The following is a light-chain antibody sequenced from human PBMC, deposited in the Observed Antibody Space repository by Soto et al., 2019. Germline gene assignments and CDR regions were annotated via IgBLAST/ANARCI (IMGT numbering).Light chain of an antibody. V-gene: IGKV1-5*03. CDR1: QNINSW. CDR3: QHYNSYSEA. Sequence: DIQLPQSPSTLSASLGDRVTITCRASQNINSWLAWYQQKPGKAPNLLIYKASTLKSGVPSRFSGSGSGTEFTLTISSLQPDDFATYYCQHYNSYSEAFGQGTKVDIK. CDR2: KAS. J-gene: IGKJ1*01.